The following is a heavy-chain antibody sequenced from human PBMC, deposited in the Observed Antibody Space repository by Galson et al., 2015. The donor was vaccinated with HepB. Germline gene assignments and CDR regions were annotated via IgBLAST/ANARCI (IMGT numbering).Heavy chain of an antibody. CDR3: AYGSDV. Sequence: CAISGDSVTSNSAVWNWIRQSPSRGLEWLGRTYFRFKWRIDYAMSVKSRITISADTSDNQFSLLLRSVTPEDTAVYYCAYGSDVWGPGTTVIVSS. CDR2: TYFRFKWRI. CDR1: GDSVTSNSAV. V-gene: IGHV6-1*01. J-gene: IGHJ6*02.